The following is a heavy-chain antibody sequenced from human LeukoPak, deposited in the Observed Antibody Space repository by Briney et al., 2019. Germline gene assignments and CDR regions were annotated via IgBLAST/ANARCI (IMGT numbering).Heavy chain of an antibody. CDR3: ARDFVGGYEYEPGFDAFDI. V-gene: IGHV3-64*01. CDR1: GFTFSSYA. CDR2: ISSNGGST. Sequence: GGSLRLSCAASGFTFSSYAMHWVRQAPGKGLEYVSAISSNGGSTYYANSVKGRFTISRDNSKNTLYLQMGSLRAEDMAVYYCARDFVGGYEYEPGFDAFDIWGQGTMVTVSS. D-gene: IGHD5-12*01. J-gene: IGHJ3*02.